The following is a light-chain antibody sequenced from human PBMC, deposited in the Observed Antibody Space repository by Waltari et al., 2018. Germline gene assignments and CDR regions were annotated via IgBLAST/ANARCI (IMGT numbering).Light chain of an antibody. CDR2: DVS. CDR1: SSDLGGYSF. CDR3: SSYTSIIPPFL. J-gene: IGLJ1*01. Sequence: QSALTPPASVSGSPGQSITISCTRSSSDLGGYSFVSWYQQHPGKAPKLMIYDVSHRPSGVSSRFSGSKSGNTASLTISGLQPEDEADYYCSSYTSIIPPFLFGTGTKVTVL. V-gene: IGLV2-14*01.